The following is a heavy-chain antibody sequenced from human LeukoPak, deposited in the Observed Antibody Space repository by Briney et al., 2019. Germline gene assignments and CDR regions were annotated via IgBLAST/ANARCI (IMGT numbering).Heavy chain of an antibody. Sequence: GSLRLSCAASGFTFSSYAMSWVRQPPGKGLEWIGYIYYSGSTNYNPSLKSRVTISVDTSKNQFSLKLSSVTAADTAVYYCARAFPNYYDSSGPFDYWGQGTLVTVSS. J-gene: IGHJ4*02. D-gene: IGHD3-22*01. CDR3: ARAFPNYYDSSGPFDY. CDR2: IYYSGST. V-gene: IGHV4-59*01. CDR1: GFTFSSYA.